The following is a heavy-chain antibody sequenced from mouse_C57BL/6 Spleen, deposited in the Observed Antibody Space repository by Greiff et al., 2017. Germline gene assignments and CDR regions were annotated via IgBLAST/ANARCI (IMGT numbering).Heavy chain of an antibody. CDR3: REYSNFAMDY. CDR2: IEPENGDT. Sequence: VQLQLSGAELVRPGASVKLSCTASGFNIKDDYMHWVKPRPEQGLEWIGWIEPENGDTEYASKFQGKATIAADTTSNTAYLQLSSLTSEDTAVYYCREYSNFAMDYWGQGTSVTVSA. CDR1: GFNIKDDY. J-gene: IGHJ4*01. D-gene: IGHD2-5*01. V-gene: IGHV14-4*01.